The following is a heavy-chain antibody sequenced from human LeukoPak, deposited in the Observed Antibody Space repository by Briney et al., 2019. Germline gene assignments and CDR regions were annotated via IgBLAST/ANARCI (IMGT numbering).Heavy chain of an antibody. D-gene: IGHD4-17*01. CDR1: GGSISSGSYY. Sequence: SETLSLTCTVSGGSISSGSYYWSWIRQPAGKGLEWIGRIYTSGNTNYNPSLKSRVTISVDTSKNQFSLKLSSVTAADTAVYYCAGNYGNYYYYYMDVWGKGTTVTISS. CDR2: IYTSGNT. CDR3: AGNYGNYYYYYMDV. J-gene: IGHJ6*03. V-gene: IGHV4-61*02.